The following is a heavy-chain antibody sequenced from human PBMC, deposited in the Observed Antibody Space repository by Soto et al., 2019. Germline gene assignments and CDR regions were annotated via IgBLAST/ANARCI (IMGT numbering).Heavy chain of an antibody. J-gene: IGHJ4*02. CDR2: ISYDGSNK. V-gene: IGHV3-30-3*01. Sequence: VQLVESGGGVVQPGRSLRLSCAASGFTLSSYAMHWVRQAPGKGLEWVAVISYDGSNKYYADSVKGRFTISSHNSKNPLYLQMNSLRAEDTAVYYCARGAIVVVKYYFDYWGQGTRFTVSS. CDR1: GFTLSSYA. CDR3: ARGAIVVVKYYFDY. D-gene: IGHD3-22*01.